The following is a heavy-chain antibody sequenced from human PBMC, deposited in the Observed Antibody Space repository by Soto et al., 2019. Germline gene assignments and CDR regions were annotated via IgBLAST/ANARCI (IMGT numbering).Heavy chain of an antibody. Sequence: QVQLQESGPGLVKPSQTLSLTCTVSGGSISSGGYYWSWIRQPPGKGLEWIGYIYYSGSTYYNPSLKSRDTISVATPKNQFSLQLSSVTAADRAVYYCASNGYGDILYDYWGQGNLVTVPS. J-gene: IGHJ4*02. V-gene: IGHV4-30-4*01. CDR1: GGSISSGGYY. D-gene: IGHD5-18*01. CDR2: IYYSGST. CDR3: ASNGYGDILYDY.